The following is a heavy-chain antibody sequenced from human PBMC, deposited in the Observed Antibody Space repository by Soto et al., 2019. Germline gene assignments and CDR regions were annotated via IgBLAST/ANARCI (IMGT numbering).Heavy chain of an antibody. Sequence: EVQLVESGGGLVQPGGSLRLSCAASGFTFDDYAMHWVRQAPGKGLEWVAGINWNSDTIGYADSVKCRFTVSRDNAKVSMLLQMSSLRAEATAVYLCAMSNSNDLYYPFESRGQGTPVTVSA. J-gene: IGHJ4*02. V-gene: IGHV3-9*01. D-gene: IGHD3-22*01. CDR2: INWNSDTI. CDR3: AMSNSNDLYYPFES. CDR1: GFTFDDYA.